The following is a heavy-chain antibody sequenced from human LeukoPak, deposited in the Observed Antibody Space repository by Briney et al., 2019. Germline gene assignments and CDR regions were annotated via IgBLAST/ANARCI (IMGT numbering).Heavy chain of an antibody. D-gene: IGHD3-22*01. CDR2: ISGSGSST. V-gene: IGHV3-23*01. CDR1: GFTFGTYA. J-gene: IGHJ4*02. CDR3: AKRGYDSGGYYGYFDY. Sequence: GGSLRLSCAASGFTFGTYAMAWVRQATGKGLEWVSVISGSGSSTYYADSVKGRFTISRDNSKNKLYLQMNSLRAEDTAAYYCAKRGYDSGGYYGYFDYWGQGILVTVSS.